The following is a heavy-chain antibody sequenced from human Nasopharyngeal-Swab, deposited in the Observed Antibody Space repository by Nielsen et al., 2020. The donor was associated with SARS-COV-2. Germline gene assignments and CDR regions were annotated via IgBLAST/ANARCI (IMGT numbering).Heavy chain of an antibody. CDR2: ISGSGGST. CDR1: GFTFSSYA. D-gene: IGHD4-17*01. J-gene: IGHJ4*02. CDR3: ARDRTVTTTVYFDY. Sequence: GALRLSCAASGFTFSSYAMSWVRQAPGKGLEWVSAISGSGGSTYYADSVKGRFTISRDNSKNTLYLQMNSLRAEDTAVYYCARDRTVTTTVYFDYWGQGTLVTVSS. V-gene: IGHV3-23*01.